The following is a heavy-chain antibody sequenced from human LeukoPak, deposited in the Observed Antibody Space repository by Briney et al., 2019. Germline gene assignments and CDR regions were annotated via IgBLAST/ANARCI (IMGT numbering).Heavy chain of an antibody. D-gene: IGHD1-26*01. V-gene: IGHV4-39*01. CDR3: AGRVGATIWTGLHF. CDR2: IHFNGNT. CDR1: GDSISGGTFY. J-gene: IGHJ4*02. Sequence: SETLSLTCTVSGDSISGGTFYWGWVRQPPGQGLEWIGSIHFNGNTYYNPSLKSPVTISVDMPKNQFSLNLSSVTVADMAVYYCAGRVGATIWTGLHFWGQGILVTVSS.